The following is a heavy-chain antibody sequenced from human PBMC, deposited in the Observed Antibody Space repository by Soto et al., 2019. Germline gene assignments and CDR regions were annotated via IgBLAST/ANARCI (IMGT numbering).Heavy chain of an antibody. J-gene: IGHJ4*02. D-gene: IGHD3-10*01. CDR3: AKKVNSGPGSQYFDY. CDR2: SGGDDGTT. Sequence: EVQLLESGGGLVQPRGSLRLSCAASGFTFSSYSMSWVRQAPGKGLEWVSGFRSGGDDGTTYYADSVKGRFTISRDNSKNTLFLQMDSLRAEDTAIYYCAKKVNSGPGSQYFDYWGQGTLVTVSS. CDR1: GFTFSSYS. V-gene: IGHV3-23*01.